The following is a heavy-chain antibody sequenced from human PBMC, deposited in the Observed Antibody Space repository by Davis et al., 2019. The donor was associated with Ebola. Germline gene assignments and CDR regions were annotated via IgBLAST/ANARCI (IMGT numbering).Heavy chain of an antibody. V-gene: IGHV1-8*01. CDR3: ARSLVGATYLSVYYYYGMDV. CDR1: GYTFTSYD. CDR2: MNPNSGNT. D-gene: IGHD1-26*01. Sequence: ASVKVSCKASGYTFTSYDINWVRQATGQGPGWMGWMNPNSGNTGYAQKFQGRVTMTRNTSISTAYMELSSLRSEDTAVYYCARSLVGATYLSVYYYYGMDVWGQGTTVTVSS. J-gene: IGHJ6*02.